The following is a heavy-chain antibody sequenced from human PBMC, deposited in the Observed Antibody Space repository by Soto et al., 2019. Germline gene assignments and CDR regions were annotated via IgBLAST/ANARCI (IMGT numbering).Heavy chain of an antibody. CDR1: GFTFSDYY. J-gene: IGHJ6*02. V-gene: IGHV3-11*01. CDR3: ARPNGESMRYYHGMDV. D-gene: IGHD3-10*01. Sequence: QVPLVESGGGLVQPGGSLTLSCVASGFTFSDYYMAWIRQTPGKGLEWVSYTSVDGVDRFYADSVKGRFTISRDNARKSLSLQMNSLRDEDTAVYYCARPNGESMRYYHGMDVWGQGTTVIVSS. CDR2: TSVDGVDR.